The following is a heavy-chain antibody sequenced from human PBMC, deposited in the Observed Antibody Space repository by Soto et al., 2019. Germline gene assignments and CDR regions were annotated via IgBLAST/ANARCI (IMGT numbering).Heavy chain of an antibody. CDR2: ISYDGSNK. J-gene: IGHJ4*02. Sequence: GGSLRLSCAASGFTFSSYAMHWVRQAPGKGLEWVAVISYDGSNKYYADPVKGRFTISRDNSKNTLYLQMNSLRAEDTAVYYCARDEDYDSSGYLFDYWGQGTLVTVSS. CDR1: GFTFSSYA. D-gene: IGHD3-22*01. V-gene: IGHV3-30-3*01. CDR3: ARDEDYDSSGYLFDY.